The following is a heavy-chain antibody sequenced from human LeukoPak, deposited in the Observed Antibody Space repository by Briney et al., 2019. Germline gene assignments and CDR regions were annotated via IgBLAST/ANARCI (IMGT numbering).Heavy chain of an antibody. CDR2: ISSSGSTI. Sequence: GGSLRLSCAASGFTFSSYEMNWVRQAPGKGREWVSYISSSGSTIYYADSVKGRFTISRDNAKNSLYLQMNSLRAEDTAVYYCAAGPHIVVVVAANPSPHFDYWGQGTLVTVSS. CDR1: GFTFSSYE. V-gene: IGHV3-48*03. CDR3: AAGPHIVVVVAANPSPHFDY. J-gene: IGHJ4*02. D-gene: IGHD2-15*01.